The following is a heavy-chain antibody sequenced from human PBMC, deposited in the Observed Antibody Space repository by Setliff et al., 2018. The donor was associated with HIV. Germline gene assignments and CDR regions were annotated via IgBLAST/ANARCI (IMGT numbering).Heavy chain of an antibody. J-gene: IGHJ3*02. V-gene: IGHV4-59*11. CDR2: IHYSGST. D-gene: IGHD3-3*01. CDR1: GGSISSPY. CDR3: ARDVLQFEAEAFDI. Sequence: SETLSLTCTVSGGSISSPYWSWIRQPPGKGLEWIGYIHYSGSTNYNPSLKSRVTISVDTSKNQFSLKLRSVTAADTAVYYCARDVLQFEAEAFDIWGQGTMVTVSS.